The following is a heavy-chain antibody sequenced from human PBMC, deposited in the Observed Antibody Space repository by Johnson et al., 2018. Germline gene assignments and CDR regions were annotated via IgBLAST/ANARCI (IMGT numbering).Heavy chain of an antibody. CDR3: ARDLVLWFGELSSAYYFYYMDV. CDR2: ISYDGSNK. Sequence: QVQLVQSGGGVVQPGRSLRLSCAASGFTFSSYGMHWVRQAPGKGLEWVAVISYDGSNKYYADSVKGRFTISRDNSKNTLFLQMNTLRSEDTAVYYCARDLVLWFGELSSAYYFYYMDVWGKGTTVTVSS. D-gene: IGHD3-10*01. V-gene: IGHV3-30*03. CDR1: GFTFSSYG. J-gene: IGHJ6*03.